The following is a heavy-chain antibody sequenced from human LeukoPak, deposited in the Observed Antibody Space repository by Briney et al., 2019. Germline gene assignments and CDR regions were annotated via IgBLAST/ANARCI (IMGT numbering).Heavy chain of an antibody. V-gene: IGHV1-18*01. Sequence: GASVKVSCKASGYTFNIYYIIWVRQAPGQGLEWMGWISAYNGKTNYAQKLQGRVTMTTDTSTTTAYMELRSLRYDDTAVYYCARGPQWRRGKQFDYWGQGTLVTVSS. CDR1: GYTFNIYY. D-gene: IGHD6-19*01. CDR2: ISAYNGKT. J-gene: IGHJ4*02. CDR3: ARGPQWRRGKQFDY.